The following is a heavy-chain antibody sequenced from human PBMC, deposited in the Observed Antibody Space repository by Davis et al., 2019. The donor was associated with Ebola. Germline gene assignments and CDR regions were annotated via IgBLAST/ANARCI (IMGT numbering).Heavy chain of an antibody. Sequence: GESLKISCAASGFTFRIYAMSWVRQAPGKGPEWVSAISAGSERTYYGDSVQGRFTISRDNSKSTVYLQMNSLRAEDTAVYYCARELVVYAMGYYYYYGMDVWGQGATVIVSS. V-gene: IGHV3-23*01. CDR1: GFTFRIYA. D-gene: IGHD2-8*02. CDR2: ISAGSERT. J-gene: IGHJ6*02. CDR3: ARELVVYAMGYYYYYGMDV.